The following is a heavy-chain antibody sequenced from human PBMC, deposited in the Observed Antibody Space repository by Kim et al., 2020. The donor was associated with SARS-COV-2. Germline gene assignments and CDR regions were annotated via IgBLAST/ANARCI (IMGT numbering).Heavy chain of an antibody. Sequence: GGSLRLSCAASGFTFGDYAMHWVRQAPGKGLEWVSGISWNSGSIGYADSVKGRFTISRDNAKNSLYLQMNSLRAEDTALYYCAKAELRFLEWLYDYWGQGTLVTVSS. CDR2: ISWNSGSI. V-gene: IGHV3-9*01. CDR3: AKAELRFLEWLYDY. D-gene: IGHD3-3*01. J-gene: IGHJ4*02. CDR1: GFTFGDYA.